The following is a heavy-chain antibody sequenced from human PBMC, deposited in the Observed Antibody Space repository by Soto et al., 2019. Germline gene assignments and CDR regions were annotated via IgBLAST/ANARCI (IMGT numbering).Heavy chain of an antibody. V-gene: IGHV1-69*13. CDR2: IIPIFGTA. Sequence: SVKVSCKASGYTFTCYYMHWVRQAPGQGVEWMGGIIPIFGTANYAQKFQGRVTITADESTSTAYMELSSLRSEDTAVYYCARDCRPDYDFWSGPYYYGMDVSGQGTTVTVSS. J-gene: IGHJ6*02. CDR1: GYTFTCYY. CDR3: ARDCRPDYDFWSGPYYYGMDV. D-gene: IGHD3-3*01.